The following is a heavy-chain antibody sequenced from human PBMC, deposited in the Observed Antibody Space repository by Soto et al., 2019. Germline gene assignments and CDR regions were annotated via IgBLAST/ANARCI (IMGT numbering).Heavy chain of an antibody. V-gene: IGHV1-18*01. CDR2: ISAYNGNT. CDR1: GYTFTSYG. CDR3: AMGVLRFLEWLSPSADYYGMDV. Sequence: ASVKVSCKASGYTFTSYGISWVRQAPGQGLEWMGWISAYNGNTNYAQKLQGRVTMTTDTSTSTAYMELRSLRSDDTAVYYCAMGVLRFLEWLSPSADYYGMDVWGQGTTGTGSS. D-gene: IGHD3-3*01. J-gene: IGHJ6*02.